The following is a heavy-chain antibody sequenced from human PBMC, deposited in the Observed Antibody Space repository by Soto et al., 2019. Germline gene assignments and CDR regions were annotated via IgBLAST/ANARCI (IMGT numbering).Heavy chain of an antibody. CDR3: AHRPGIVATITDNWFDP. Sequence: QSTLKESGPTLVKPTQTLTLTCTFSGFSLSTSGVGVGWILQPPGKALEWLALIYLDDDKRYRPSLKSRLTTTKDTSKNLVVLTMTNMDPVDTATYYCAHRPGIVATITDNWFDPWGQGTLVTVSS. D-gene: IGHD5-12*01. J-gene: IGHJ5*02. CDR1: GFSLSTSGVG. CDR2: IYLDDDK. V-gene: IGHV2-5*02.